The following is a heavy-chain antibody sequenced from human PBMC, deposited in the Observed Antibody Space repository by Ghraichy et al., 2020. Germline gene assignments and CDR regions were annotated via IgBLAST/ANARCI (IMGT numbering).Heavy chain of an antibody. D-gene: IGHD2-21*01. J-gene: IGHJ4*02. Sequence: SCAASGFTFSNFAMMWVRQAPGKGLEWVSRLSGSGEATYYGDSVKGRFPISRNNAKNTLYLQMNSLRAGDTAVYYCAKSDCGSYSCKLIDSWGQGTLVTVSS. V-gene: IGHV3-23*01. CDR2: LSGSGEAT. CDR3: AKSDCGSYSCKLIDS. CDR1: GFTFSNFA.